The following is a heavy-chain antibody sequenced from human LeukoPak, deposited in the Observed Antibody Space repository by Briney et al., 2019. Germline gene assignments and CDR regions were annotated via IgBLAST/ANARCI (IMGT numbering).Heavy chain of an antibody. Sequence: GGSLRLSCAASGFTFSSYAIHWVRQAPGKGLEWVAVISYDGSNKYYADSVKGRFTISRDNSKNTLYLQMNSLRAEDTAAYYCARDGSGNIVYNSMDVWGQGTTVTVSS. V-gene: IGHV3-30-3*01. J-gene: IGHJ6*02. CDR3: ARDGSGNIVYNSMDV. CDR1: GFTFSSYA. D-gene: IGHD3-10*01. CDR2: ISYDGSNK.